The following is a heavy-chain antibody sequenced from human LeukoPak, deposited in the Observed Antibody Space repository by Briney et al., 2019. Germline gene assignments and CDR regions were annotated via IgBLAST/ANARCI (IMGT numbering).Heavy chain of an antibody. J-gene: IGHJ4*02. CDR1: GFTFSNAG. Sequence: GGSLRLSCTASGFTFSNAGMNWVRQAPGKGLEWVAFIRYDGSNKYYADSVKGRFTISRDNSKNTLYLQMNSLRAEDTAVYYCAKDLDYYGSGSAFDYWGQGTLVTVSS. CDR2: IRYDGSNK. D-gene: IGHD3-10*01. CDR3: AKDLDYYGSGSAFDY. V-gene: IGHV3-30*02.